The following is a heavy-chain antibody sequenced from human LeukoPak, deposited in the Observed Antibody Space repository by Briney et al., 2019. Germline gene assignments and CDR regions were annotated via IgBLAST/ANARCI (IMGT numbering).Heavy chain of an antibody. V-gene: IGHV3-21*01. J-gene: IGHJ4*02. Sequence: GRSLRLSCAASGFTFNNYNMNWVRQAPGKALEWVSSITSSGTYIFYADSVKGRFTISRDNAKNSLYLQMNSLGPEDTAVYYCARGRRYCSGDSCYGHYYFDYWGQGTLVTVSS. D-gene: IGHD2-15*01. CDR3: ARGRRYCSGDSCYGHYYFDY. CDR2: ITSSGTYI. CDR1: GFTFNNYN.